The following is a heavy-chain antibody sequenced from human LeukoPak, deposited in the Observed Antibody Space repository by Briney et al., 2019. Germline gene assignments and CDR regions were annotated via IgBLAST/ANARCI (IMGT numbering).Heavy chain of an antibody. D-gene: IGHD3-22*01. CDR3: ARGYYDSSGYYRYGNWFDP. Sequence: SETLSLTCTVSRGSISPYYWSWIRQSPGKGLEWIGYIYYIGTTNYNPSLQSRVTMSVDTSTNQFTLNLASVTAADTAVYYCARGYYDSSGYYRYGNWFDPWGQGTLVTVSS. J-gene: IGHJ5*02. V-gene: IGHV4-59*01. CDR2: IYYIGTT. CDR1: RGSISPYY.